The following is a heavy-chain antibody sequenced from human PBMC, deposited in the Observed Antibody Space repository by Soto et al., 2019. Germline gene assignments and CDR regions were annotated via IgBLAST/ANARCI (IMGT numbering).Heavy chain of an antibody. Sequence: KTSETLSLTCAVSGGSISSGGYSWSWIRQPPGMGLEWIGHIYHSGSTHYNPSLESRVTMSVDRSKNQFSLKLSSVTAADTAVYYCARPIVVAPVSHAIDVWGQGTTVTVSS. D-gene: IGHD3-22*01. CDR3: ARPIVVAPVSHAIDV. J-gene: IGHJ6*02. CDR1: GGSISSGGYS. CDR2: IYHSGST. V-gene: IGHV4-30-2*01.